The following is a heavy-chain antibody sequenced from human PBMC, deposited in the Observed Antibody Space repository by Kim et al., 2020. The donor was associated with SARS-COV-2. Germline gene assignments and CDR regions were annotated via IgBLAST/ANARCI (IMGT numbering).Heavy chain of an antibody. CDR1: GFTFSSYA. CDR3: AKGVHEAGLLWFGENDAFDT. J-gene: IGHJ3*02. Sequence: GGSLRLSCAASGFTFSSYAMSWVRQAPGKGLEWVSAISGSGGSTYYADSVKGRFTISRDNSKNTLYLQMNSLRAEDTAVYYCAKGVHEAGLLWFGENDAFDTWGQGTMVTVSS. CDR2: ISGSGGST. D-gene: IGHD3-10*01. V-gene: IGHV3-23*01.